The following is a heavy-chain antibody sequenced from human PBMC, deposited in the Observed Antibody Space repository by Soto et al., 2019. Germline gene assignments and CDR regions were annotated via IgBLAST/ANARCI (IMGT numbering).Heavy chain of an antibody. CDR3: AKYGDYALYYFDY. Sequence: GGSLRLSCSASGFTFSSYAMSWVRQAPGKGLEWVSAISGSGGSTYYADSVKGRFTISRDNSKNTLYLQMNSLRAEDTAVYYCAKYGDYALYYFDYWGQGTLVTVSS. V-gene: IGHV3-23*01. CDR1: GFTFSSYA. J-gene: IGHJ4*02. CDR2: ISGSGGST. D-gene: IGHD4-17*01.